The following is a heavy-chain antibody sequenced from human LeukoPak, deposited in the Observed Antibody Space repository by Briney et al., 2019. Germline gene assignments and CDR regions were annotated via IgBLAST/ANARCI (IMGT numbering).Heavy chain of an antibody. CDR2: ISGLSTYI. J-gene: IGHJ4*02. CDR1: GFTFNTYS. Sequence: PGGSPRLSCAASGFTFNTYSMNWVRQAPGKGLEWVSSISGLSTYIYYPDSMKGRFTISRDNAKNSLFLQVSGLRAEDTAVYFCARSAGTGGPYYFDYWGQGSLVTVSS. D-gene: IGHD3/OR15-3a*01. V-gene: IGHV3-21*04. CDR3: ARSAGTGGPYYFDY.